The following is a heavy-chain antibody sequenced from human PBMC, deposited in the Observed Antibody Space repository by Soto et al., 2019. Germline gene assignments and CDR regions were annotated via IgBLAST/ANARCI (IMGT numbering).Heavy chain of an antibody. V-gene: IGHV4-39*02. Sequence: QLQLQESGPGLVKPSETLSLTCTVSGGSINSDTYYWGWIRQPPGKGLEWIGTIHYTGTTYYNSSLKSRVTISVETSNNHFSLKLSSVTAADTAVYYCARRGGDYVGWFDPWGQGTLVTVSS. CDR1: GGSINSDTYY. D-gene: IGHD4-17*01. CDR2: IHYTGTT. J-gene: IGHJ5*02. CDR3: ARRGGDYVGWFDP.